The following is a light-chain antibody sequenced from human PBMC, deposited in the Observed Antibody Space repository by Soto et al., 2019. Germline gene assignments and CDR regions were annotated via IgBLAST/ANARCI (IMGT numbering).Light chain of an antibody. J-gene: IGLJ1*01. CDR3: AAWDDSLSAS. CDR1: SSNIGSNY. Sequence: QSALTQPPSASGTPGQRVTISRSGSSSNIGSNYVYWYQQLPGTAPKLLIYRNNQRPSGVPDRFSGSKSGTSASLAISGLRSEDEADYYCAAWDDSLSASFGTGTKVTVL. V-gene: IGLV1-47*01. CDR2: RNN.